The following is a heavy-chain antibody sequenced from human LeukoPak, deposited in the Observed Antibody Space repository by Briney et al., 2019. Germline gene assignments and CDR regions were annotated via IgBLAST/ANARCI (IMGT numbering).Heavy chain of an antibody. Sequence: GGSLRLSCAASGFIFSTYGMYWVRQAPGKGLEWVAFIRHDGSIKNYADSVKGRSTISRGNSKNTLYLQMNSLRAEDTAVYYCAKDSLADIDYWGQGTLVTVSS. CDR1: GFIFSTYG. D-gene: IGHD3-16*01. CDR2: IRHDGSIK. CDR3: AKDSLADIDY. V-gene: IGHV3-30*02. J-gene: IGHJ4*02.